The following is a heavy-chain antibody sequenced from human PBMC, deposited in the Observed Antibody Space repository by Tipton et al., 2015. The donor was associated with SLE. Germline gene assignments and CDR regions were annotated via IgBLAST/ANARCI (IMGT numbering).Heavy chain of an antibody. V-gene: IGHV4-31*03. CDR3: ASPGYSSGWYSMRY. J-gene: IGHJ4*02. Sequence: TLSLTCTVSGGSISSGGYYWSWIRQHPGKGLEWIGYIYYSGSTYYNPSLKSRVTISVDTSKNQFSLKLTSVTAADTAVYYCASPGYSSGWYSMRYWGQGTLGTVSS. CDR1: GGSISSGGYY. CDR2: IYYSGST. D-gene: IGHD6-19*01.